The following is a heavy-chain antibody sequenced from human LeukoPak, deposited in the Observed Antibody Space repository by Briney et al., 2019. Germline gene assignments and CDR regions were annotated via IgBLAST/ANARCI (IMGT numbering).Heavy chain of an antibody. CDR1: GFTFSSYG. CDR2: ISCSGGST. CDR3: AKGWGPPSIAVAGTGSDY. Sequence: PGGSLRLSCAASGFTFSSYGMSWVRQAPGKGLEWVSAISCSGGSTYYADSVKGRFTISRDNSKNTLYLQMNSLRAEDTAVYYCAKGWGPPSIAVAGTGSDYWGQGTLVTVSS. D-gene: IGHD6-19*01. J-gene: IGHJ4*02. V-gene: IGHV3-23*01.